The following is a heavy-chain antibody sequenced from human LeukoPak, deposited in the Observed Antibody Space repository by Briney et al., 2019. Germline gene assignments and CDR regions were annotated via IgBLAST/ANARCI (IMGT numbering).Heavy chain of an antibody. Sequence: GGSLRLSCAASGFTFSSYSMNWVRQAPGKGLEWVSSISSGSSYIYYADSAKGRFTISRDNSMNTLYLQMNSLRADDTAVYYCASDYFLDYWGQGTLVTVSS. D-gene: IGHD2/OR15-2a*01. CDR1: GFTFSSYS. J-gene: IGHJ4*02. CDR2: ISSGSSYI. CDR3: ASDYFLDY. V-gene: IGHV3-21*04.